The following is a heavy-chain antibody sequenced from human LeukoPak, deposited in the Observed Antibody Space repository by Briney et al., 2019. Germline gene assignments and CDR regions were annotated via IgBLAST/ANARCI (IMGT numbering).Heavy chain of an antibody. V-gene: IGHV3-9*01. D-gene: IGHD3-22*01. Sequence: GGSLRLSCAASGFTFSSYAMHWVRQAPGKGLEWVSGISWNSGSIGYADSVKGRFTISRDNAKNSLYLQMNSLRAEDTALYYCAKDSQYYYDSSGYRPNWFDPWGQGTLVTVSS. CDR3: AKDSQYYYDSSGYRPNWFDP. J-gene: IGHJ5*02. CDR2: ISWNSGSI. CDR1: GFTFSSYA.